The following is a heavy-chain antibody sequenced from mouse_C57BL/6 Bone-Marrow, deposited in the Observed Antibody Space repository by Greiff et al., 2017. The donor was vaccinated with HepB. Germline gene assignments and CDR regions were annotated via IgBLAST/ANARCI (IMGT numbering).Heavy chain of an antibody. CDR2: IYPGGGYT. V-gene: IGHV1-63*01. Sequence: QVQLQQSGAELVRPGTSVKMSCKASGYTFTNYWIGWAKQRPGHGLEWIGDIYPGGGYTNYNEKFKGKAPLTADQSSSTAYMQFSSRTSEDSAIYYCARTGIYYAMDYWGQGTSVTVSS. CDR3: ARTGIYYAMDY. CDR1: GYTFTNYW. J-gene: IGHJ4*01.